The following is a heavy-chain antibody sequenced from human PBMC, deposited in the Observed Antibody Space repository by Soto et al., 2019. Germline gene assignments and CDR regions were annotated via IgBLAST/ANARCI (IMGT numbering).Heavy chain of an antibody. CDR1: GGTFSSYT. Sequence: SVKVSCKASGGTFSSYTISWVRQAPGQGLEWMGRIIPILGIANYAQKFQGRVTITADKSTSTAYMELSSLRSEDTAVYYCARDGNYYDSSGPRYYFDYWGQGTLVTVSS. CDR3: ARDGNYYDSSGPRYYFDY. D-gene: IGHD3-22*01. CDR2: IIPILGIA. V-gene: IGHV1-69*04. J-gene: IGHJ4*02.